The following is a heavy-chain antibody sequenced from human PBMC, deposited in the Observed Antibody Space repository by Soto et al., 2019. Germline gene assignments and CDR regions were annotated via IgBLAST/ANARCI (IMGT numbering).Heavy chain of an antibody. CDR1: GFSVTSYA. CDR3: AKDRYCSATSCQDFGS. Sequence: GGSLRLSCAASGFSVTSYAMSWLRXXPXXXXXXVSVLSGSGIGKDYADSVKGRFTISRDNSRNTLYLQMSGLRVEDTAVYYCAKDRYCSATSCQDFGSWGQGTLVTVSS. D-gene: IGHD2-2*01. J-gene: IGHJ4*02. V-gene: IGHV3-23*01. CDR2: LSGSGIGK.